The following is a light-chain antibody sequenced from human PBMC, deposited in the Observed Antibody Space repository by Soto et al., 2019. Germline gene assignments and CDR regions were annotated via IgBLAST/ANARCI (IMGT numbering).Light chain of an antibody. CDR2: GAS. CDR3: QQYSNWPPYK. V-gene: IGKV3-15*01. Sequence: EIVMTQSPSTLSVSPGERATLSCRASQSVSNNLAWYQQKPGQAPRLLIYGASTWATGIPARLSGSGSGTEYTLTISSMQSEDFAVYYCQQYSNWPPYKFGQGTKLEIK. CDR1: QSVSNN. J-gene: IGKJ1*01.